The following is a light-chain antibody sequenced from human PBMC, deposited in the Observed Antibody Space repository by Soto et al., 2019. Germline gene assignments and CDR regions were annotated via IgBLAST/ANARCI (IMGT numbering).Light chain of an antibody. Sequence: DIQMTQSPSSLSASVGDRVTITCRASQSISNYLDWYQQKPGKVPKLLIYAGSSLERGVPSRFSGSGSGTEFTLTISSLQPEDVATYYCQKYNIAPLTFGEGTKV. CDR1: QSISNY. J-gene: IGKJ4*02. V-gene: IGKV1-27*01. CDR3: QKYNIAPLT. CDR2: AGS.